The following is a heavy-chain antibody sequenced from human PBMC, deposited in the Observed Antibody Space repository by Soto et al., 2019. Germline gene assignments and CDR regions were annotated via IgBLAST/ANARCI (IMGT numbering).Heavy chain of an antibody. CDR3: AGSPEQWLVRPNWFDP. D-gene: IGHD6-19*01. Sequence: SETLSLTCTVSGGSISSYYWSWIRQPPGKGLEWIGYIYHSGSTNYNPSLKSRVTISVDTSKNQFSLKLSSVTAADTAVYYCAGSPEQWLVRPNWFDPWGQGTLVTVSS. CDR2: IYHSGST. CDR1: GGSISSYY. V-gene: IGHV4-59*01. J-gene: IGHJ5*02.